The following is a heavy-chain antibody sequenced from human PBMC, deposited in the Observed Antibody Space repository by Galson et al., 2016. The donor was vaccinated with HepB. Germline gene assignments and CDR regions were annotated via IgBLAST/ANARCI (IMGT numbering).Heavy chain of an antibody. J-gene: IGHJ4*02. V-gene: IGHV3-33*08. CDR2: IWYDGSKT. Sequence: SLRLSCAASGFSFNVRGMHWVRQAPGKGLEWLAVIWYDGSKTQYADSVKGRFTVSRDNRKDTLFLDVSGLRAEDSAVYFCARDAGRTCGGYFENWGPGTQVIVSS. CDR3: ARDAGRTCGGYFEN. CDR1: GFSFNVRG. D-gene: IGHD4-23*01.